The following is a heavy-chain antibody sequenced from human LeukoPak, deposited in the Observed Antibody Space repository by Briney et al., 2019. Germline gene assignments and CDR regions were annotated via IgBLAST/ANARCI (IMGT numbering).Heavy chain of an antibody. V-gene: IGHV4-59*01. CDR3: ARVAAGVVMYYFDY. D-gene: IGHD6-13*01. J-gene: IGHJ4*02. CDR2: IYYSGST. CDR1: GGSISSYY. Sequence: SETLSLTCTVSGGSISSYYWSWIRQPPGKGLEWIGYIYYSGSTNYNPSLKSRVSISVDTSKNQFSLKLSSVTAADTAVYYCARVAAGVVMYYFDYWGQGTLVTVSS.